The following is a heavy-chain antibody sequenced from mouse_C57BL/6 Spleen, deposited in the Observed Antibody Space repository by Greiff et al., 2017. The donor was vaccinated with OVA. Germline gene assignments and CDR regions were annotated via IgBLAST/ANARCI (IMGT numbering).Heavy chain of an antibody. J-gene: IGHJ1*03. Sequence: QVQLQQPGTELVKPGASVKLSCKASGYTFTSYWMHWVKQRPGQGLEWIGNIDPSNGGTNYNEKFKSKATLTVDKSSSTAYMQLSSPTSEDSAVYYCARGDYYGSSYRYFEVWGTGTTVTVSS. CDR3: ARGDYYGSSYRYFEV. V-gene: IGHV1-53*01. CDR1: GYTFTSYW. CDR2: IDPSNGGT. D-gene: IGHD1-1*01.